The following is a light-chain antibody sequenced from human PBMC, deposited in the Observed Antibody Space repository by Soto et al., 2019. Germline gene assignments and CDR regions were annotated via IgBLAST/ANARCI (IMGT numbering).Light chain of an antibody. V-gene: IGKV3-15*01. CDR3: QEYDNWT. Sequence: DILMTQSPATLSVSPGERATISCRASQSVGSNLAWYQHKPGKAPRLLIYGASTRATGVPARFSGSGSGTEFTLTISSLQSEDFAVYYCQEYDNWTFGQGTKVELK. CDR2: GAS. CDR1: QSVGSN. J-gene: IGKJ1*01.